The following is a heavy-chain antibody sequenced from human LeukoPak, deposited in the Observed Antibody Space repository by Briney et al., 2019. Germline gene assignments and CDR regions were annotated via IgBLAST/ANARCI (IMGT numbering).Heavy chain of an antibody. CDR3: AKVESRYAKPRPHDAFDI. CDR2: ISWNSGSI. CDR1: GFTFDDCA. Sequence: GGSLRLSCAASGFTFDDCAMHWVRQAPGKGLEWVSGISWNSGSIGYADSVKGRFTISRDNAKNSLYLQMNSLRAEDTALYYCAKVESRYAKPRPHDAFDIWGQGTMVTVSS. V-gene: IGHV3-9*01. J-gene: IGHJ3*02. D-gene: IGHD3-16*01.